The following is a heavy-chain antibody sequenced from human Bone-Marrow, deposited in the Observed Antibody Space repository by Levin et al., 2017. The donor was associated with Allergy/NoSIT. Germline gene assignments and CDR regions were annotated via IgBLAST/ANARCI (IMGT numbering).Heavy chain of an antibody. CDR2: IYYSGST. CDR1: GGSISSSSYY. V-gene: IGHV4-39*01. Sequence: SETLSLTCTVSGGSISSSSYYWGWIRQPPGKGLEWIGSIYYSGSTYYNPSLKSRVTISVDTSKNQFSLKLSSVTAADTAVYYCARHQSDSSGYSDYYYYGMDVWGQGTTVTVSS. CDR3: ARHQSDSSGYSDYYYYGMDV. J-gene: IGHJ6*02. D-gene: IGHD3-22*01.